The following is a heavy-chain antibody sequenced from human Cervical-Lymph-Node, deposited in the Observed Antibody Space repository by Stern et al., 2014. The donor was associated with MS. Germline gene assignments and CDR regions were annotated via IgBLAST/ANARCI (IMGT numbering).Heavy chain of an antibody. V-gene: IGHV4-59*02. CDR1: GASVSSYY. J-gene: IGHJ4*02. CDR3: ARFSGWYGSFDY. D-gene: IGHD6-19*01. CDR2: FYHSGGT. Sequence: QVQLQESGPGLVKPSETLSLTCTVSGASVSSYYLNWIRQPPGKGLEWIGYFYHSGGTNYNPSLKSRVIISLDTSKNQFSLKLNSVTAADTAVYYCARFSGWYGSFDYWGQGALVTVSS.